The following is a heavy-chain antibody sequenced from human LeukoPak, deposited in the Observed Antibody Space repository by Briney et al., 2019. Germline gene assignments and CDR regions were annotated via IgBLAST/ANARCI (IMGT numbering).Heavy chain of an antibody. CDR3: TTLGYHLDS. CDR1: GFSFSTYG. CDR2: IRFDGSNK. D-gene: IGHD3-22*01. V-gene: IGHV3-30*02. J-gene: IGHJ4*02. Sequence: GGSLRLSCAASGFSFSTYGMHWVRQAPGKGLEWVAYIRFDGSNKYYADSVKGRFTIFRDNAKNSLYLQMNSLRAEDTALYYCTTLGYHLDSWGQGTLVTVSS.